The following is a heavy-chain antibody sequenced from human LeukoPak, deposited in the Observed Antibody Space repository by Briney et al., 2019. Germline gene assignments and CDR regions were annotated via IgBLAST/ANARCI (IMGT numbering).Heavy chain of an antibody. V-gene: IGHV3-21*01. CDR3: ARAGKLIPPMKAFDI. D-gene: IGHD3-10*01. J-gene: IGHJ3*02. Sequence: GGSLRLSCAASGFTFSSYSMNWVRQAPGKGLEWVSSISSSSSYIYYADSVKGRFTISRDNAKNSLYLQMNSLRAEDTAVYYCARAGKLIPPMKAFDIWGQGTMVTVSS. CDR2: ISSSSSYI. CDR1: GFTFSSYS.